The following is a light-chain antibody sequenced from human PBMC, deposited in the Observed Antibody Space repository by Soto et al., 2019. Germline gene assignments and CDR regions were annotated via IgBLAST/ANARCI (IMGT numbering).Light chain of an antibody. J-gene: IGKJ2*01. CDR3: QQLNSYPYT. Sequence: DIQLTQSPSFLSPSVGDRVTITCRASQDMNRDLAWYHQRPGTAPKLLIHDASILESGVPSIFRGSGSGTLFTLIITSLQREDLGTYFCQQLNSYPYTFGQGTKL. CDR2: DAS. V-gene: IGKV1-9*01. CDR1: QDMNRD.